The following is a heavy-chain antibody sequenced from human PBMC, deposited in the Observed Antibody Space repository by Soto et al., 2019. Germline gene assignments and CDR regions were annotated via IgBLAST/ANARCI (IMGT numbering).Heavy chain of an antibody. CDR3: ARGTEVSRIAARPQGYYGMDV. D-gene: IGHD6-6*01. J-gene: IGHJ6*02. CDR2: IYTSGST. V-gene: IGHV4-4*07. Sequence: LSLTCTVSGGSISSYYWSWIRQPAGKGLEWIGRIYTSGSTNYNPSLKSRVTMSVDTSKNQFSLKLSSVTAADTAVYYCARGTEVSRIAARPQGYYGMDVWGQGTTVTVSS. CDR1: GGSISSYY.